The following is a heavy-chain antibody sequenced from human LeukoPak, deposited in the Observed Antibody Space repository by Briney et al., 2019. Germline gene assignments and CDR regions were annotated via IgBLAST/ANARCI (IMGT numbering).Heavy chain of an antibody. D-gene: IGHD6-19*01. V-gene: IGHV3-7*03. J-gene: IGHJ4*02. CDR3: AKVFEGIAVAGTLDY. CDR2: IKEDGSEK. Sequence: GGSLRLSCAASGFIFSHYWMTWFRQAPGKGLEWVANIKEDGSEKNYVDSVKGRFTISRDNSKNTLYLQMNSLRAEDTAVYYCAKVFEGIAVAGTLDYWGQGTLVTVSS. CDR1: GFIFSHYW.